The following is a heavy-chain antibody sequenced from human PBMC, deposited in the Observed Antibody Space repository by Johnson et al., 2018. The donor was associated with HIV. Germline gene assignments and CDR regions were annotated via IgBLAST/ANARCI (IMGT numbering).Heavy chain of an antibody. Sequence: VQLVESGGGVVRPGGSLRLSCAASGFTFDEYDMSWVRQTPGKGLEWVSGISWHGATPRSADSVKGRFTLSRAHAKAFLYLQMNSLRAEDTALYYCARDTYYYDTSGYLTRPRAFDVWGQGTMVTVSS. CDR3: ARDTYYYDTSGYLTRPRAFDV. V-gene: IGHV3-20*04. J-gene: IGHJ3*01. CDR1: GFTFDEYD. CDR2: ISWHGATP. D-gene: IGHD3-22*01.